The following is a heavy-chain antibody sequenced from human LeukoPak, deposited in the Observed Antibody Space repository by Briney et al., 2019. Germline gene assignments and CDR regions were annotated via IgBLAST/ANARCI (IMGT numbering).Heavy chain of an antibody. CDR3: ARVGLVVPAAIDY. CDR1: GGSFSGYY. V-gene: IGHV4-34*01. Sequence: SETLSLTCAVYGGSFSGYYWSWIRQPPGKGLEWIGEINHSGSTNYNPSLKSRVTISVDTSKNQFSLKLSSVTAADTAVYYCARVGLVVPAAIDYWGQGTLVTVSS. CDR2: INHSGST. J-gene: IGHJ4*02. D-gene: IGHD2-2*02.